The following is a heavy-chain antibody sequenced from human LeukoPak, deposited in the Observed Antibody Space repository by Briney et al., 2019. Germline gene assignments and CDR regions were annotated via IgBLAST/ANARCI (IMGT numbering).Heavy chain of an antibody. J-gene: IGHJ4*02. CDR3: AKASHYDFWSAYGD. Sequence: GGSLRLSCAASGFTFNSYGMHWVRQAPGKGLGWVAFIRYDGNNKYYADSVKGRFTISRDNSKNTLYLQNSLRAEDTAVYYCAKASHYDFWSAYGDWGQGTLVTVSS. CDR1: GFTFNSYG. CDR2: IRYDGNNK. V-gene: IGHV3-30*02. D-gene: IGHD3-3*01.